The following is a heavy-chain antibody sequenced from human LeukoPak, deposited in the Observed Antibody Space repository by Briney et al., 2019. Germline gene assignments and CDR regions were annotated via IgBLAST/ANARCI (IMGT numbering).Heavy chain of an antibody. V-gene: IGHV4-59*01. J-gene: IGHJ6*02. CDR3: ARSFDSRGYYYYVMDV. Sequence: SETLSLTCTVSGGSISGYYGAWIRQPPGKGLEWIGYVYYSGSTGYNPSLKSRVTISVDTSKNQFSLNLSSVTAADTAVYYCARSFDSRGYYYYVMDVWGQGITVTVSS. CDR2: VYYSGST. D-gene: IGHD3-22*01. CDR1: GGSISGYY.